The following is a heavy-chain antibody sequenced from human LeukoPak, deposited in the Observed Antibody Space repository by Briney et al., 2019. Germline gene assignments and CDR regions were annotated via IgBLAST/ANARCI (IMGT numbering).Heavy chain of an antibody. Sequence: GASVKVSCKASGYTFTGYYMHWVRQAPGQGLEWMGWINPNSGGTNYAQKFQGRVTMTRDTSISTAYMELSRLRSDDTAVYYCARWDIVVVLAAGFDYWGQGTLVTVSS. CDR3: ARWDIVVVLAAGFDY. V-gene: IGHV1-2*02. CDR2: INPNSGGT. J-gene: IGHJ4*02. CDR1: GYTFTGYY. D-gene: IGHD2-2*01.